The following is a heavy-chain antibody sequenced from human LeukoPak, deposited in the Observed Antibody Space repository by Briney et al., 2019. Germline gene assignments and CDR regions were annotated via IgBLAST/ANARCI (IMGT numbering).Heavy chain of an antibody. V-gene: IGHV4-39*07. J-gene: IGHJ5*02. CDR2: VYYSGTT. CDR1: GGSLSLSYYY. Sequence: SETLSLTCSVSGGSLSLSYYYWGWIRQPPGKALEWIGSVYYSGTTSYNPSLKSQVTISVDMSKNHFSLRLSSVTAADTAMYYCARDTSPLAGWFDPWGQGTLVTASS. D-gene: IGHD3-10*01. CDR3: ARDTSPLAGWFDP.